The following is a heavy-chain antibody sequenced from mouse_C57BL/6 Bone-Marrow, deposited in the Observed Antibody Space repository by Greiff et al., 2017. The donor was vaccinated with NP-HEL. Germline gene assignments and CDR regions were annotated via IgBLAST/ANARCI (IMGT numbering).Heavy chain of an antibody. CDR1: GYTFTSYW. J-gene: IGHJ4*01. D-gene: IGHD2-4*01. V-gene: IGHV1-69*01. Sequence: QVQLKQPGAELVMPGASVKLSCKASGYTFTSYWMHWVKQRPGQGLEWIGEIDPSDGYTNYNQKFKGKSTLTVDTSSSTAYMPLNSLTSGDSAVYYGARGGDYGGAIDYWGQGTSVTVSS. CDR3: ARGGDYGGAIDY. CDR2: IDPSDGYT.